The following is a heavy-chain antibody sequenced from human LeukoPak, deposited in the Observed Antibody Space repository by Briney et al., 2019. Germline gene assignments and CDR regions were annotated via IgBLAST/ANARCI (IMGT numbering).Heavy chain of an antibody. V-gene: IGHV6-1*01. CDR2: TYYRSKWYN. J-gene: IGHJ3*02. Sequence: SRTLSLTFAISGDSVSINSAAWKWVRQSRSRGREWLRSTYYRSKWYNDYAVAVKSRIAINPDTSNNQLSLQLNSVAPEDTDVYYCARDPSSGWPIVDAFDIWGQGTMVTVSS. D-gene: IGHD6-19*01. CDR1: GDSVSINSAA. CDR3: ARDPSSGWPIVDAFDI.